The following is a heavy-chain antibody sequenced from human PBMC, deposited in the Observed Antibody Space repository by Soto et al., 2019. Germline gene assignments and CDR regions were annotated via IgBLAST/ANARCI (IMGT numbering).Heavy chain of an antibody. V-gene: IGHV5-51*01. D-gene: IGHD1-26*01. CDR3: AKSIEGGPMDV. Sequence: GESLKISCQGSGYTFSNHWINWVRLVPGKGLEWMGIIFPRDSGTRYSPSLQGQVIISVDKSTNTAYLQWTRLTASDTAIYYCAKSIEGGPMDVWGQGTTVTVSS. CDR1: GYTFSNHW. CDR2: IFPRDSGT. J-gene: IGHJ6*02.